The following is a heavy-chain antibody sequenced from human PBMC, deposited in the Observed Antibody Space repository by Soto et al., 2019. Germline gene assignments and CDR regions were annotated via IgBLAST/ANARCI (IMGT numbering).Heavy chain of an antibody. Sequence: SETLYLTCTVSGGSISSSSYYWGWIRQPPWKWLEWIGSIYYSGSTYYNPSLKSRVTISVYTSKNQFSLKLSSVTAADTAVYYCAIRTGYRSGWFSCYYGMKAWGQGTTVNVSS. D-gene: IGHD6-19*01. CDR3: AIRTGYRSGWFSCYYGMKA. CDR2: IYYSGST. CDR1: GGSISSSSYY. V-gene: IGHV4-39*01. J-gene: IGHJ6*02.